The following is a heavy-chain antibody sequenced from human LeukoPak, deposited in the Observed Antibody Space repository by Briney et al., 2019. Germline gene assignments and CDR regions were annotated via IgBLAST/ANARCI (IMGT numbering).Heavy chain of an antibody. CDR2: IYYGGST. V-gene: IGHV4-39*07. J-gene: IGHJ6*03. CDR1: GGSISSSSYY. CDR3: ARGRRSPYYMDV. D-gene: IGHD3-16*01. Sequence: SETLSLTCTVSGGSISSSSYYWGWIRQPPGKGLEWIGSIYYGGSTYYNPSLKSRLTISLDMSKNQFSLKLTSVTAADTAVYYCARGRRSPYYMDVWGKGATVTVSS.